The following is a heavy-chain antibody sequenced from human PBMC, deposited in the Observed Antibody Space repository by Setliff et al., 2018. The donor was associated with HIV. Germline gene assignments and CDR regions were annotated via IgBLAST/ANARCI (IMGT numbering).Heavy chain of an antibody. V-gene: IGHV3-72*01. CDR2: SRNRANSYST. D-gene: IGHD3-10*01. J-gene: IGHJ6*03. CDR1: GFTFNAHC. Sequence: PGGSLRLSCAASGFTFNAHCMDWVRQAPGKGLEWVARSRNRANSYSTEYAASVKGRFRISRDESESSLYLHMDSLKSDDTAVYYCVRDLAATNMVRGRLYHYYYMDVWGKGTTVTVSS. CDR3: VRDLAATNMVRGRLYHYYYMDV.